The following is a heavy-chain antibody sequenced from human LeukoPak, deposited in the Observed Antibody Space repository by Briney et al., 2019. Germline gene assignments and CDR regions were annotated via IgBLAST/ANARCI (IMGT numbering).Heavy chain of an antibody. Sequence: GGSLRLSCAASGFTFSNYWMSWVRQAPGKGLEWVASIKQDEFKKYYVDSVKGRFTISRDNAKNSLFLQMDSLRVEDTAVYYCARDSLPGAMDAEFFQHWGQGTLVTVSS. CDR1: GFTFSNYW. J-gene: IGHJ1*01. D-gene: IGHD2-2*01. CDR3: ARDSLPGAMDAEFFQH. CDR2: IKQDEFKK. V-gene: IGHV3-7*01.